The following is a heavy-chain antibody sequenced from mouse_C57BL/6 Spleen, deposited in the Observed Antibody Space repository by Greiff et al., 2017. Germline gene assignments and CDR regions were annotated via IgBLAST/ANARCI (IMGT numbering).Heavy chain of an antibody. CDR3: ARGGRGDY. CDR2: IYPSDSET. J-gene: IGHJ2*01. CDR1: GYTFTSYW. V-gene: IGHV1-61*01. D-gene: IGHD1-1*01. Sequence: VQLQQPGAELVRPGSSVTLSCKASGYTFTSYWLDWVTQRPGQGLEWIGNIYPSDSETHYNQKFKDKATLTVDKSSSTAYMQLSSLTSEDSAVYYCARGGRGDYWGQGTTLTVSS.